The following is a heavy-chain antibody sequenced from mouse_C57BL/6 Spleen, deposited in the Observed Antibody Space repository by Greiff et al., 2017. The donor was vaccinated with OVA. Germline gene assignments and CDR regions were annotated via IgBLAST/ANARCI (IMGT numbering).Heavy chain of an antibody. CDR2: IDPNSGGT. CDR3: ASTSMVTARDWYFDV. Sequence: QVQLQQPGAELVKPGASVKLSCKASGYTFTSYWMHWVKQRPGRGLEWIGRIDPNSGGTKYNEKFKSKATLTVDKPSSTAYMQLSSLTSEDSAVYYCASTSMVTARDWYFDVWGTGTTVTVSS. CDR1: GYTFTSYW. J-gene: IGHJ1*03. V-gene: IGHV1-72*01. D-gene: IGHD2-2*01.